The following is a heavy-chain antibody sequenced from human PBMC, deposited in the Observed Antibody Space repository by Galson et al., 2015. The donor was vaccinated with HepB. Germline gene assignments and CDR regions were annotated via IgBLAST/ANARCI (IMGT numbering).Heavy chain of an antibody. D-gene: IGHD3-22*01. Sequence: PALVKPTQTLTLTCTFSGFSLTTNGMCVSWIRQPPGKALEWLARIDWDDDTYFSTSLKTRLTISKDTSKNQVVLTMTNMDPVDTATYYCARRRWVDRKDLGLDVWGQGTTVTVSS. CDR2: IDWDDDT. V-gene: IGHV2-70*11. CDR3: ARRRWVDRKDLGLDV. J-gene: IGHJ6*02. CDR1: GFSLTTNGMC.